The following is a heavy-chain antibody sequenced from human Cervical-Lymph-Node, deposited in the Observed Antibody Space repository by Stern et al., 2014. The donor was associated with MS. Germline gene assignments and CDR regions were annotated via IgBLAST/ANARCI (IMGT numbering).Heavy chain of an antibody. CDR3: AREDYTQDFDY. J-gene: IGHJ4*02. D-gene: IGHD4-11*01. CDR1: GFTFKEYS. V-gene: IGHV3-21*02. CDR2: ITSGSSDI. Sequence: EVQLVESGGGLVQPGGSLRLSCAASGFTFKEYSMNWVRQAPGKGLEWVSSITSGSSDIHYADSVKGGFTISRDNVKNSLYLQMNSLRAEDTALYYCAREDYTQDFDYWGRGTLVTVSS.